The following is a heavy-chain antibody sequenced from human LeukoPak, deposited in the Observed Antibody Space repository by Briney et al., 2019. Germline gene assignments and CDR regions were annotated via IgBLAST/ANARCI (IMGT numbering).Heavy chain of an antibody. D-gene: IGHD3-22*01. Sequence: ASVKVSCKASGYTFTNNYLHWVRQAPGQGLEWMGMIYPRDGSTSYAQNFQGRVTVTRDTSTTTVHMELRGLRSEDTAVYYCARGSTYYESSGQVPFDYWGQGTLVTVSS. CDR2: IYPRDGST. V-gene: IGHV1-46*01. CDR1: GYTFTNNY. CDR3: ARGSTYYESSGQVPFDY. J-gene: IGHJ4*02.